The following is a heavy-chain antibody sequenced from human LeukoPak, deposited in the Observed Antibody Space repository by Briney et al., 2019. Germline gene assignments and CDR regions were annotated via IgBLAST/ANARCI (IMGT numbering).Heavy chain of an antibody. J-gene: IGHJ4*02. CDR2: IYYSGST. V-gene: IGHV4-59*01. Sequence: PSETLSLTCTVSGGSMSSYYWGWIRQPPGKGLYWIGYIYYSGSTNYNPSLKSRVTISVDTSKNQFSLKLSSATAADTAVYYCARGQWLVPGHWGQGTLVTVSS. D-gene: IGHD6-19*01. CDR3: ARGQWLVPGH. CDR1: GGSMSSYY.